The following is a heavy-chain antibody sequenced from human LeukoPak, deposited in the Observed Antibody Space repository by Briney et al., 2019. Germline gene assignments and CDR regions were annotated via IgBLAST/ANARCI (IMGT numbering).Heavy chain of an antibody. CDR2: IYPGDSDT. V-gene: IGHV5-51*01. J-gene: IGHJ6*03. CDR3: ARQATYYYGSGSSYYYYYMDV. D-gene: IGHD3-10*01. Sequence: GESLKISCKGSGYSFTSYWIGWVRQMPGKGLGWMGIIYPGDSDTRYSPSFQGQVTISADKSISTAYLQWSSLKASDTAMYYCARQATYYYGSGSSYYYYYMDVWGKGTTVTVSS. CDR1: GYSFTSYW.